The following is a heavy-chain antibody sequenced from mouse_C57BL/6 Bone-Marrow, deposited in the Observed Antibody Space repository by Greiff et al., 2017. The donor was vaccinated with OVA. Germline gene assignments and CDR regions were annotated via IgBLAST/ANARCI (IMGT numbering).Heavy chain of an antibody. CDR2: IHPNSGST. J-gene: IGHJ2*01. D-gene: IGHD4-1*01. CDR1: GYTFTSYW. CDR3: ARELTSPFYFDY. V-gene: IGHV1-64*01. Sequence: VQLQQSGAELVKPGASVKLSCKASGYTFTSYWMHWVKQRPGQGLEWIGMIHPNSGSTNYNEKFKSKATLTVDKSSSTAYMQLSSLTSEDSAVYYCARELTSPFYFDYWGQGTTLTVSS.